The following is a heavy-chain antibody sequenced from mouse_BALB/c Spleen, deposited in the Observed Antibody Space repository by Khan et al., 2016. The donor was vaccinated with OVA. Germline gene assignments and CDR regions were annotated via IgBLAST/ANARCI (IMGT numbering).Heavy chain of an antibody. Sequence: EVELVESGGGLVKPGGSLKLSCAASGFTFSDYYMYWVRQTPEKRLEWVATISDGGSYTYYPDSVKGRFNISRDDAKNNLYLQMSSLKSDDTAMYYCARGYYGNPFAYWGQGTLVTVSA. CDR3: ARGYYGNPFAY. J-gene: IGHJ3*01. CDR2: ISDGGSYT. CDR1: GFTFSDYY. V-gene: IGHV5-4*02. D-gene: IGHD2-1*01.